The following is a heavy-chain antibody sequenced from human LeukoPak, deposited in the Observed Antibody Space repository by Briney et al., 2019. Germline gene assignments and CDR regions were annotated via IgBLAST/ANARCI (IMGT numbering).Heavy chain of an antibody. CDR3: AKEVNPLHYDFWSGCPDY. D-gene: IGHD3-3*01. CDR1: GFTFDDYA. J-gene: IGHJ4*02. V-gene: IGHV3-43*02. Sequence: GGSLRLSCAASGFTFDDYAMHWVRQAPGKGLEWVSLISGDGGSTYYADSVKGRFTISRGNSKNSLYLQMNSLRTEDTALYYCAKEVNPLHYDFWSGCPDYWGQGTLVTVSS. CDR2: ISGDGGST.